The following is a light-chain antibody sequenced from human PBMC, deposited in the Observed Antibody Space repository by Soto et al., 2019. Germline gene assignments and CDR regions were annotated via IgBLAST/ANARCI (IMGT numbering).Light chain of an antibody. J-gene: IGKJ5*01. CDR2: DAS. CDR3: QQRNNWPKIT. CDR1: QNIRSD. Sequence: IVMTPSPATLSVSPGERAPLSCRASQNIRSDLAWYQQKPGQAPSLLMYDASNRASGVPARFSGSGSGTDFTLTISSLEPEDFAVYYCQQRNNWPKITFGQGTRLEI. V-gene: IGKV3-11*01.